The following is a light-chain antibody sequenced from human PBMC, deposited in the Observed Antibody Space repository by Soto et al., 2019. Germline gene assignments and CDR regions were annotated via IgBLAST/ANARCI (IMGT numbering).Light chain of an antibody. Sequence: QSVLTQPASGSGSPGQSITISCTGTSSDVGGYNYVSWYQQHPGKAPKLMIYEVSNRPSGVSNRFSGSKSGNTASLTISGLQAEDEADYYCRSYPRSSTYVFATGTKVIVL. CDR3: RSYPRSSTYV. J-gene: IGLJ1*01. CDR1: SSDVGGYNY. CDR2: EVS. V-gene: IGLV2-14*01.